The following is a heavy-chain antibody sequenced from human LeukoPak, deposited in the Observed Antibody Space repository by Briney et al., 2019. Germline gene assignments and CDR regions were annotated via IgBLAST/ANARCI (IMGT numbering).Heavy chain of an antibody. Sequence: SETLSLTCTVSGDSINSNNYYWGWIRQPPGKGLEWIGEINHSGSTNYNPSLKSRVTISVDTSKNQFSLKLSSVTAADTAVYYCARGPNYYGSGSYYNPPPFDYWGQGTLVTVSS. V-gene: IGHV4-39*07. CDR3: ARGPNYYGSGSYYNPPPFDY. J-gene: IGHJ4*02. CDR1: GDSINSNNYY. D-gene: IGHD3-10*01. CDR2: INHSGST.